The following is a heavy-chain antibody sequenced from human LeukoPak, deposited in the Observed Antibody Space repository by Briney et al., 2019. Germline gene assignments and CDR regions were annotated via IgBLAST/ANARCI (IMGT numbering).Heavy chain of an antibody. Sequence: ASVKVSCKASGGTFSNYAISWVRQAPGQGLEWMGGIIPIFGTANYAQKFQGRVTITADESTSTAYMELSSLRSEDTAVYYCARSSGGSWSLDYWGQGTLVTVSS. D-gene: IGHD2-15*01. V-gene: IGHV1-69*13. CDR2: IIPIFGTA. J-gene: IGHJ4*02. CDR3: ARSSGGSWSLDY. CDR1: GGTFSNYA.